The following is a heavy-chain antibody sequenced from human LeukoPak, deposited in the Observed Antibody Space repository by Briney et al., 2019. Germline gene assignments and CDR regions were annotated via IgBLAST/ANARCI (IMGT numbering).Heavy chain of an antibody. CDR3: ARTGYCSGGSCYYYYGMDV. CDR1: GYTFTDYY. V-gene: IGHV1-2*02. CDR2: INPNSGGT. J-gene: IGHJ6*02. Sequence: GASVKVSCKASGYTFTDYYMHWVRQAPGQGLEWMGWINPNSGGTNYAQKFQGRVTMTRDTSISTAYMELSRLRSDDTAVYYCARTGYCSGGSCYYYYGMDVWGQGTTVTVSS. D-gene: IGHD2-15*01.